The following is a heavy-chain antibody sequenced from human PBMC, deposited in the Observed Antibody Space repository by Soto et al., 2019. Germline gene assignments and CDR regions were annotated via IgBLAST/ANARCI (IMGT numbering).Heavy chain of an antibody. Sequence: QLHLVQSGAEVKKPGSSVKVSCKASGGTFSSYTINWVRQAPGQGLEWLGGIIPMFGTLYYAQKFQGRLTIAADSSTSTAYMELSTLRSDDTAVYYCARKVASSDDAFDIWGQGKMVTVSS. CDR2: IIPMFGTL. CDR1: GGTFSSYT. J-gene: IGHJ3*02. CDR3: ARKVASSDDAFDI. D-gene: IGHD6-6*01. V-gene: IGHV1-69*06.